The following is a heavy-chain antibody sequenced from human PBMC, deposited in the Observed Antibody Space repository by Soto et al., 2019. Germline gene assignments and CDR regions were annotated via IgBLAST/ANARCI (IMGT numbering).Heavy chain of an antibody. D-gene: IGHD2-21*01. Sequence: SGPTLVNPTQTLTLTCSFSGFSLTTNEVGVGWIRQPPGKALEWLAVIYGDDNRLYNPSLKNRVTIMKDTSKNHVVLIMTYMDPMDTGTYYCAHRLPRGSGLLYFDFWGQGIVVTVSS. CDR3: AHRLPRGSGLLYFDF. CDR1: GFSLTTNEVG. J-gene: IGHJ4*02. CDR2: IYGDDNR. V-gene: IGHV2-5*02.